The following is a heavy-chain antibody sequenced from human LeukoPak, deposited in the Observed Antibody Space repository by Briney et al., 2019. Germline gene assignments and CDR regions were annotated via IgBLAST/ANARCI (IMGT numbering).Heavy chain of an antibody. CDR1: GFTFSGYS. CDR2: ITSSSGTI. CDR3: ARAGANAWWDY. D-gene: IGHD4/OR15-4a*01. Sequence: GGSLRLSCAASGFTFSGYSMNWVRQAPGKGLEWLSYITSSSGTIYYADSVKGRFTISRDNAKNSLYLQMNSLRAEDTAVYYCARAGANAWWDYWGQGTLVTVSS. J-gene: IGHJ4*02. V-gene: IGHV3-48*01.